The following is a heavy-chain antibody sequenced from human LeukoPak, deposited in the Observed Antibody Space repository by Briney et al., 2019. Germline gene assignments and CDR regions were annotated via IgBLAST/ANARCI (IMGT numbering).Heavy chain of an antibody. Sequence: GGSLRLSCAASGFTFSSYAMNWVRQAPGKGLELVASVSGSGVSTYYADSVKGRFTISRDNSRNTLYLQMNSLRAEDTAAYYCTKDHGSYGSGSLLFDYWGQGTLVTVSS. J-gene: IGHJ4*02. CDR2: VSGSGVST. V-gene: IGHV3-23*01. CDR3: TKDHGSYGSGSLLFDY. D-gene: IGHD3-10*01. CDR1: GFTFSSYA.